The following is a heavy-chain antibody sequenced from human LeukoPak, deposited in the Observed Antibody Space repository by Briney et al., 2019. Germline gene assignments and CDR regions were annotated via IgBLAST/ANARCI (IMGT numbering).Heavy chain of an antibody. CDR1: GGSISSYY. D-gene: IGHD6-25*01. J-gene: IGHJ6*03. CDR2: IYYSGST. CDR3: ARVPRERLSYYYYYMDV. V-gene: IGHV4-59*01. Sequence: SETLSLTCTVSGGSISSYYWSWIRQPPGRGLEWIGYIYYSGSTNYNPSLKSRVTISVDTSKNQFSLQLTSVTAADTAVYYCARVPRERLSYYYYYMDVWGRGTTVTVSS.